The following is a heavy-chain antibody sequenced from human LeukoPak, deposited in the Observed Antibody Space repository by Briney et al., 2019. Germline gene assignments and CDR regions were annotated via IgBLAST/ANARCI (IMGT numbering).Heavy chain of an antibody. CDR2: INPNSGDT. Sequence: ASVKVSCKASGYTFTGYYMHWVRQAPGQGLEWMGWINPNSGDTNYAQKFQGRVTMTRDTSISTAYMELSRLTSDDTAVYYCARNDYYDSRTNSDCWGQGTLVTVSS. CDR1: GYTFTGYY. J-gene: IGHJ4*02. CDR3: ARNDYYDSRTNSDC. D-gene: IGHD3-22*01. V-gene: IGHV1-2*02.